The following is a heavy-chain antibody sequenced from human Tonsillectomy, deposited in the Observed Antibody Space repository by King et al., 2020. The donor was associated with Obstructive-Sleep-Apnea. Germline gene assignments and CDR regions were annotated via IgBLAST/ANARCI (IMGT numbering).Heavy chain of an antibody. V-gene: IGHV3-21*01. CDR2: ISSSSTYI. CDR3: ARTFCRGGSCYSGDAFDI. D-gene: IGHD2-15*01. Sequence: VQLVESGGGLVKPGGSLRLSCAASEFTFSTYSMNWVRQAPGKGLEWVSSISSSSTYIYYADSVKGRFTISRDNVKNSLYLQMNSLRAEDTAVYFCARTFCRGGSCYSGDAFDIWGQGTMVTVSS. CDR1: EFTFSTYS. J-gene: IGHJ3*02.